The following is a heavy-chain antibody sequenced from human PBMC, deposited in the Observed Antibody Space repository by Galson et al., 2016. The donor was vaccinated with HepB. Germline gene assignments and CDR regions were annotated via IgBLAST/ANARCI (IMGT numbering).Heavy chain of an antibody. CDR2: ISHGGTTR. V-gene: IGHV3-11*01. CDR3: ASEGSIVALNGAFAV. D-gene: IGHD6-6*01. J-gene: IGHJ3*01. Sequence: SLRLSCAASGFMFSDYYMSWIRQAPGKGLEWVSYISHGGTTRHYADSVRGRFTISRDNAKSSLYLQMNSLRAEDTAVYYCASEGSIVALNGAFAVWGQGTMVTVSS. CDR1: GFMFSDYY.